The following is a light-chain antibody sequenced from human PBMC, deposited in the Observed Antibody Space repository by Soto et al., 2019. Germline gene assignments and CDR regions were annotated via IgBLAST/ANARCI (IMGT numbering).Light chain of an antibody. CDR2: GAS. CDR1: QSVANRY. V-gene: IGKV3-20*01. CDR3: QQYGTLIT. Sequence: EIVLTQSPGTQSLSPGERATLSCRASQSVANRYLAWYQQKPGQAPRLLIYGASSRATGIPDRFSGSGSGTDFTLTISRLESEDFAVYYCQQYGTLITFGQGTRLEIK. J-gene: IGKJ5*01.